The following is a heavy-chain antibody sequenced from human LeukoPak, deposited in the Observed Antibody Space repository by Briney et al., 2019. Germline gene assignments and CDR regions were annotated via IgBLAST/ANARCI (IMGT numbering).Heavy chain of an antibody. V-gene: IGHV3-11*04. CDR3: ARDRKSWGLRSGYTY. CDR2: ISSSGSTI. Sequence: GGSLRLSCAASGFTFSDYYMSWIRQAPGQGLEWVSYISSSGSTIYYAHSVKGRFTISRDNPKNSLYLQMNSLRAEDTAVYYCARDRKSWGLRSGYTYWGQGTLVTVSS. J-gene: IGHJ4*02. D-gene: IGHD3-3*01. CDR1: GFTFSDYY.